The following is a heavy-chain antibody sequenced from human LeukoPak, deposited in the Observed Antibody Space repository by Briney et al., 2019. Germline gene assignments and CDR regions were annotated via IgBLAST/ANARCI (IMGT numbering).Heavy chain of an antibody. Sequence: SETLSLTCTVSGGSISSYYWSWIRQPPGKGLEWIGYIYYSGSTNYNPSLKSRVTISVDTSKNQFSLKLSSVTVADTAVYYCARDLITSVTTTDNWFDPWGQGTLVTVSS. V-gene: IGHV4-59*01. CDR1: GGSISSYY. CDR3: ARDLITSVTTTDNWFDP. D-gene: IGHD1-14*01. CDR2: IYYSGST. J-gene: IGHJ5*02.